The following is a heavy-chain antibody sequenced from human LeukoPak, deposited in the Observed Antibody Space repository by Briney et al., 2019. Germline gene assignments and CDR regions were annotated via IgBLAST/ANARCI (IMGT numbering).Heavy chain of an antibody. CDR2: ISYDGSNK. D-gene: IGHD4-17*01. V-gene: IGHV3-30-3*01. CDR3: ARGPQEDYGDYAVDYFDY. Sequence: PGGSLRLSCAASGFTFSSYAMHWVRQAPGKGLEWAAVISYDGSNKYYADSVKGRFTISRDNSKNTLYLQMSSLRAEDTAVYYCARGPQEDYGDYAVDYFDYWGQGTLVTVSS. CDR1: GFTFSSYA. J-gene: IGHJ4*02.